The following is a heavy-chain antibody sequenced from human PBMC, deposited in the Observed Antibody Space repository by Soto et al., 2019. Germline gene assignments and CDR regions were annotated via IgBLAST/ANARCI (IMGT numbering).Heavy chain of an antibody. J-gene: IGHJ6*02. D-gene: IGHD4-17*01. CDR2: MNPNSGNT. CDR3: ARGRVDYGDYEVYYYYYYGMDV. CDR1: GYTFTSYD. V-gene: IGHV1-8*01. Sequence: ASVKVSCKASGYTFTSYDINWVRQATGQGLEWMGWMNPNSGNTGYAQKFQGRVTMTRNTSISTAYMALSSLRSEDTAVYYCARGRVDYGDYEVYYYYYYGMDVWGQGTTVTVSS.